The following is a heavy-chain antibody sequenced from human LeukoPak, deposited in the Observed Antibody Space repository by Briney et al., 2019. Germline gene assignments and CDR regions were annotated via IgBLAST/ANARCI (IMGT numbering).Heavy chain of an antibody. J-gene: IGHJ4*02. V-gene: IGHV1-2*02. CDR1: GYTFTGYY. Sequence: GASVKVSCKASGYTFTGYYMHWVRQAPGQGLEWMGWINPNSGGTNYAQKFQGRVTMTRDTSISTAYMELSRLRSDDTAVYYCARDYYDSSGYYEGEGFDYWGQGTLVTVSS. CDR3: ARDYYDSSGYYEGEGFDY. CDR2: INPNSGGT. D-gene: IGHD3-22*01.